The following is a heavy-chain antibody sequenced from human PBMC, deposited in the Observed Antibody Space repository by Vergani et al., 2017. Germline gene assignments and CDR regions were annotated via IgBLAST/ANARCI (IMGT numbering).Heavy chain of an antibody. CDR1: GGSVDSRKHY. CDR3: ARHDSGHYDASYYGLDV. V-gene: IGHV4-39*01. Sequence: QVLLQESGPGLVKPSETLSLTCTVSGGSVDSRKHYWGWIRQPPGKGLEWIGTVSYSGATYYTPSLKSRVSISVDASKNQFSLKLSSVTAADSAVYYCARHDSGHYDASYYGLDVWGQGTTVTVSS. CDR2: VSYSGAT. J-gene: IGHJ6*02. D-gene: IGHD3-16*01.